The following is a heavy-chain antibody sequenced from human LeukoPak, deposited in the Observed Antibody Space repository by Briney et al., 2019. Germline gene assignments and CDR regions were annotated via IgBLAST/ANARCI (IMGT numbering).Heavy chain of an antibody. CDR2: ISSSGSTI. D-gene: IGHD2-2*01. V-gene: IGHV3-48*03. CDR3: ATESTDTYRLPSRVNY. Sequence: GGSLRLSCAAPGLNINNYDMSWVRQAPGKGLEWVSYISSSGSTIYYADSVKGRFTISRDNAKNSLYLQMNSLRAEDTAVYYCATESTDTYRLPSRVNYWGQGTLVTVSS. J-gene: IGHJ4*02. CDR1: GLNINNYD.